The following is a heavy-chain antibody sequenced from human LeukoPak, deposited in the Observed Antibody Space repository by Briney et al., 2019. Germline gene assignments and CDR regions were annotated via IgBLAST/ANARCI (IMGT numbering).Heavy chain of an antibody. CDR3: ARGGDGYLRGAFDI. D-gene: IGHD5-24*01. V-gene: IGHV3-30*03. CDR2: ISYDGSNK. J-gene: IGHJ3*02. Sequence: GGSLRLSCAASGFTFSSYSMNWVRQAPGKGLEWVAVISYDGSNKYYADSVKGRFTISRDNSKNTLYLQMNSLRAEDTAVYYCARGGDGYLRGAFDIWGQGTMVTVSS. CDR1: GFTFSSYS.